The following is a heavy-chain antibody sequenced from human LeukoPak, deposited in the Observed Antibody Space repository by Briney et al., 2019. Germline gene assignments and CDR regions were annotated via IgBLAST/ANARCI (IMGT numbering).Heavy chain of an antibody. J-gene: IGHJ4*02. Sequence: SEILSLTCTVSGGSISTYYWSWIRQPPGKGLEWIGYIYYSGSTNYSPSLQSRVTMSVDTSKNQFSLRLNSVTAADTAVYYCARSGTKTNGFDYWGQGTLVTVSS. CDR2: IYYSGST. CDR1: GGSISTYY. CDR3: ARSGTKTNGFDY. V-gene: IGHV4-59*01. D-gene: IGHD2-8*01.